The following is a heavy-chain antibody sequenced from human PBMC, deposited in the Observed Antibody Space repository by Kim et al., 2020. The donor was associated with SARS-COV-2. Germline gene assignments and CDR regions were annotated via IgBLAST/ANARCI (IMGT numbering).Heavy chain of an antibody. CDR2: ISYDGSNK. J-gene: IGHJ4*02. Sequence: GGSLRLSCAASGFTFSSYAMHWVRQAPGKGLEWVAVISYDGSNKYYADSVKGRFTISRDNSKNTLYLQMNSLRAEDTAVYYCARGGYSYGSISHDYWCQGTLVTVSS. CDR1: GFTFSSYA. D-gene: IGHD5-18*01. V-gene: IGHV3-30*04. CDR3: ARGGYSYGSISHDY.